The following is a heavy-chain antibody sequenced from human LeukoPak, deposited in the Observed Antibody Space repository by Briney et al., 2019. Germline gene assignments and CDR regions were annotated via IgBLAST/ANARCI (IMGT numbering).Heavy chain of an antibody. Sequence: GGSLRLSCAASGFTFSSYEMNWVRQAPGKGLEWVSYISSSGSTIYYADSVKGRFTISRDSAKNSLYLQMNSLRAEDTAVYYCARLIVGIAVVGADYWGQGTLVTVSS. D-gene: IGHD6-19*01. CDR3: ARLIVGIAVVGADY. CDR2: ISSSGSTI. V-gene: IGHV3-48*03. CDR1: GFTFSSYE. J-gene: IGHJ4*02.